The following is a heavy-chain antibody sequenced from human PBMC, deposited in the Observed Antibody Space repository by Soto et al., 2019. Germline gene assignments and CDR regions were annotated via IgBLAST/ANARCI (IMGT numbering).Heavy chain of an antibody. CDR3: XXXXXXXXXXXXXXXXXX. Sequence: QITLKESGPTLVKPTQTLTLTCTFSGFSLSTSGVGVGWIRQPPGKALEWLALIYWDDDKRYSPSLKSRLTITKDPSKNQVVLTMTNMDPVDTATYYCXXXXXXXXXXXXXXXXXXXGQGTLVTVSS. CDR1: GFSLSTSGVG. CDR2: IYWDDDK. J-gene: IGHJ4*02. V-gene: IGHV2-5*02.